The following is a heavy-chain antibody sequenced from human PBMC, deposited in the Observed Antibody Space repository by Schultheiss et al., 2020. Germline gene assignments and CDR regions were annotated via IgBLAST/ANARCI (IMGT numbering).Heavy chain of an antibody. CDR2: ISSSSSYI. Sequence: GGSLRLSCVASGFTFSSYSMNWVRQAPGKGLEWVTSISSSSSYIYYADSVKGRFTISRDNAKNSLYLQMNSLRAEDTAVYYCARVVFDAFDIWGQGTMVTVSS. CDR3: ARVVFDAFDI. D-gene: IGHD3-10*01. CDR1: GFTFSSYS. J-gene: IGHJ3*02. V-gene: IGHV3-21*01.